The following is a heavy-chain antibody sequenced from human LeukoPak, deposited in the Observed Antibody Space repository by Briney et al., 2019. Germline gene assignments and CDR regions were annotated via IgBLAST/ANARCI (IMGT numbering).Heavy chain of an antibody. D-gene: IGHD6-13*01. CDR3: AKSSVYSSSWSNDAFDI. CDR2: ITSSGGST. Sequence: GGSLRLSCAASGFTFSSYAMSWVRQAPGKGLEWVSAITSSGGSTYYAASVKGRFTISRDNSKNTLYLQMNSLRAEDTAVYYCAKSSVYSSSWSNDAFDIWGQGTMVTVSS. J-gene: IGHJ3*02. V-gene: IGHV3-23*01. CDR1: GFTFSSYA.